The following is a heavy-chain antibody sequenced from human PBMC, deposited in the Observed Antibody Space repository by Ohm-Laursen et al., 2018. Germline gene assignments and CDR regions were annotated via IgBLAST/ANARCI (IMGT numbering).Heavy chain of an antibody. CDR3: AKGGAEMTTVTTIDY. J-gene: IGHJ4*02. V-gene: IGHV3-9*01. Sequence: SLRLSCAASGFTFDDYAMHWVRQAPGKGLEWVSGISWNSGSIGYADSVKGRFTISRDNAKNSLYLQMNSLRAEDTALYYCAKGGAEMTTVTTIDYWGQGTLVTASS. CDR2: ISWNSGSI. D-gene: IGHD4-17*01. CDR1: GFTFDDYA.